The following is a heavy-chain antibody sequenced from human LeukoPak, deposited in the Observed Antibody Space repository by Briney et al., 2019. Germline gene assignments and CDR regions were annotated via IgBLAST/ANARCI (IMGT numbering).Heavy chain of an antibody. CDR3: ATPYYDILTGYYTLDY. CDR1: GGTFSSYA. J-gene: IGHJ4*02. Sequence: SVKVSCKASGGTFSSYAISWVRQAPGQGLEWMEGIIPIFGTANYAQKFQGRVTITADESTSTAYMELSSLRSEDTAAYYCATPYYDILTGYYTLDYWGQGTLVTVSS. CDR2: IIPIFGTA. V-gene: IGHV1-69*13. D-gene: IGHD3-9*01.